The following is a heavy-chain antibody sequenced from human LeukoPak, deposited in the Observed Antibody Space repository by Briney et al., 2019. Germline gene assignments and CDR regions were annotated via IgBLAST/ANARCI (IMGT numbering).Heavy chain of an antibody. CDR2: INLSGGSR. V-gene: IGHV1-46*01. CDR3: ARLGGKTMAFDI. CDR1: GYTFTSYY. J-gene: IGHJ3*02. Sequence: ASVKVSCKASGYTFTSYYIHWVRQSPGQGLEGMGIINLSGGSRSYAKKFQGRGTMTRDTSTSTGYMELSSLRSGETAVYYCARLGGKTMAFDIGGQGTMVTVSS. D-gene: IGHD1-26*01.